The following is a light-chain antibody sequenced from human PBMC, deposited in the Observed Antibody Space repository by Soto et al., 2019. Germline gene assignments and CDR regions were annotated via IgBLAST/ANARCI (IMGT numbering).Light chain of an antibody. Sequence: IVLTQSPGTLSLSPGERATLSCRASQSVSSYLAWYQQKPGQAPRLLIYDASNRATGIPARFSGSGSGTDFTLTISRLEPEDFAVYYCKQYGDSSRTFGQGTKV. CDR2: DAS. J-gene: IGKJ1*01. CDR3: KQYGDSSRT. V-gene: IGKV3-20*01. CDR1: QSVSSY.